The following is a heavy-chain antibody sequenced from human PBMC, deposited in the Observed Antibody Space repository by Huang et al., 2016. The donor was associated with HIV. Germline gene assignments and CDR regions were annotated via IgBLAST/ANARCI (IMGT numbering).Heavy chain of an antibody. V-gene: IGHV4-34*02. CDR3: ARDATKNPRGWFDP. CDR2: INHLGSP. J-gene: IGHJ5*02. Sequence: QVHLQQWGAGLLKSAETLSLTCAVYGGSLSGYYWSWLRQTPGKGLAWIGEINHLGSPIYNPSLKSRVSISMDGSKKQFSLKLRSISDADTAVYFCARDATKNPRGWFDPWGQGTLVTVSS. D-gene: IGHD3-10*01. CDR1: GGSLSGYY.